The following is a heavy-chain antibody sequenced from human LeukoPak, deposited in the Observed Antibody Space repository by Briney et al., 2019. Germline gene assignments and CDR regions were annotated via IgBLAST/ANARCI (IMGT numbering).Heavy chain of an antibody. J-gene: IGHJ4*02. CDR3: ARVSLGAAAGTSR. CDR2: ISSSSSYI. CDR1: GFTFSSYA. V-gene: IGHV3-21*01. D-gene: IGHD6-13*01. Sequence: GGSLRLSCAASGFTFSSYAMNWVRQAPGKGLEWVSSISSSSSYIYYTDSVKGRFTISRDNAKNSLYLQMNSLRADDTAIYYCARVSLGAAAGTSRWGQGTLVTVSS.